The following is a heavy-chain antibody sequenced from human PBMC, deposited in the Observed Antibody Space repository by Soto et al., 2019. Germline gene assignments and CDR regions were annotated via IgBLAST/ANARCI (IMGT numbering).Heavy chain of an antibody. CDR3: ARSMVRGANYYYYYYGMDV. CDR1: GRTPSSRSSD. CDR2: IYYSGST. V-gene: IGHV4-39*01. J-gene: IGHJ6*02. D-gene: IGHD3-10*01. Sequence: SETMSLTCIVSGRTPSSRSSDCGWIRQHPGKGLEWIGSIYYSGSTYYNPSLKSRVTISVDTSKNQFSLKLSSVTAADTAVYYCARSMVRGANYYYYYYGMDVWGQGTTVT.